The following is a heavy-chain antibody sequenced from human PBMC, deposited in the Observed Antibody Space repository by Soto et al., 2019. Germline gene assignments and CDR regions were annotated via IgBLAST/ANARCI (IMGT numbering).Heavy chain of an antibody. D-gene: IGHD3-3*01. Sequence: SETLALTCTVSGGSISSGDYYWSWLRQPPGKGLEWIGYIYYSGSTYYNPTLKSRVYISVDTSKNQFSLNLTSVTAADTAVYYCARDRRHDYRSGYPDYWGQGTLVTVSS. J-gene: IGHJ4*02. CDR1: GGSISSGDYY. V-gene: IGHV4-30-4*01. CDR2: IYYSGST. CDR3: ARDRRHDYRSGYPDY.